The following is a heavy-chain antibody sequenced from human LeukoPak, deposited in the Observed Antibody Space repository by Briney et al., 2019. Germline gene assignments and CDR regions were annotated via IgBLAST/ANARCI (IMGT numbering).Heavy chain of an antibody. D-gene: IGHD3-3*01. CDR2: IYYSGST. CDR1: GGSISSYY. J-gene: IGHJ6*04. Sequence: SETLSLTCTVSGGSISSYYWSWLRQPPGKGLGWIGYIYYSGSTNYNPSLKSRVTISVDTSKNQFSLKLSSVTAADTAVYYCARLDSRITIFGVVPPDVWGKGTTVTVSS. CDR3: ARLDSRITIFGVVPPDV. V-gene: IGHV4-59*01.